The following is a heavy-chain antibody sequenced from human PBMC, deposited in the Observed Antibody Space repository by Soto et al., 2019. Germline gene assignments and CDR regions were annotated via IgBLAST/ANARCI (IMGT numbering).Heavy chain of an antibody. CDR3: ASPINFDFTNGVCLGD. CDR1: GGTFSSYA. V-gene: IGHV1-69*01. D-gene: IGHD2-8*01. Sequence: QVQLVQSGAEVKKPGSSVKVSCKASGGTFSSYAISWVRQAPGQGLEWMGGIIPIFGTANYAQKFQGRGTITADESTSTAYMALSSLRSEDTAVYYCASPINFDFTNGVCLGDWGQGTLVTVSS. J-gene: IGHJ4*02. CDR2: IIPIFGTA.